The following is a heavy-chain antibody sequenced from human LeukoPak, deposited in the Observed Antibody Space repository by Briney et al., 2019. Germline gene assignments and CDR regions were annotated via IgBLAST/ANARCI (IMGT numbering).Heavy chain of an antibody. CDR3: ARPIAAAGRRGFQH. V-gene: IGHV4-34*01. J-gene: IGHJ1*01. CDR1: GGSFSGYY. Sequence: SETLSLTCAVYGGSFSGYYWSWIRQPPGKGLEWIGEINHSGSTNYNPSLKSRVTISVDTSKNQFSLKLSSVTAADTAVYYCARPIAAAGRRGFQHWGQGTLVTVSS. CDR2: INHSGST. D-gene: IGHD6-13*01.